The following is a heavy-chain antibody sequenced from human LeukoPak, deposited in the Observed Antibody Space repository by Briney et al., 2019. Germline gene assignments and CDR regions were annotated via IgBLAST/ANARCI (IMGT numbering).Heavy chain of an antibody. V-gene: IGHV3-11*01. CDR1: GFTFSDYY. J-gene: IGHJ4*02. D-gene: IGHD2-2*02. CDR3: ASSEPLLYGGVDY. Sequence: GGSLRLSCAASGFTFSDYYMSWIRQAPGKGLEWVSYISSSGSTIYYADSVKGRFTISRDNAKNSLYLQMNSLRAEDTVVYYCASSEPLLYGGVDYWGQGTLVTVSS. CDR2: ISSSGSTI.